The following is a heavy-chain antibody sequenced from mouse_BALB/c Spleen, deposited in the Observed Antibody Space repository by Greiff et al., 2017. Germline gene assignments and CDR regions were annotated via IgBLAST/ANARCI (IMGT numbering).Heavy chain of an antibody. J-gene: IGHJ2*01. CDR3: NAGRYDGFDY. CDR1: GFNIKDYY. Sequence: VQLKESGAELVRSGASVKLSCTASGFNIKDYYMHWVKQRPEQGLEWIGWIDPENGDTEYAPKFQGKATMTADTSSNTAYLQLSSLTSEDTAVYYCNAGRYDGFDYWGQGTTLTVSS. V-gene: IGHV14-4*02. CDR2: IDPENGDT. D-gene: IGHD2-14*01.